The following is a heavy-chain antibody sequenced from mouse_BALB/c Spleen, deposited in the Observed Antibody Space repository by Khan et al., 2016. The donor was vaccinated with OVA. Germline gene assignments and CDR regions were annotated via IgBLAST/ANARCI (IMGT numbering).Heavy chain of an antibody. D-gene: IGHD2-4*01. J-gene: IGHJ3*01. V-gene: IGHV3-2*02. CDR2: ISYSGNT. CDR1: GYSITSEYA. CDR3: ARKDYYDYDPFPY. Sequence: EVQLQESGPGLVKPSQSLSLTCTVTGYSITSEYAWNWIRQFPGNKLERMGYISYSGNTRYNPSLKSRISITRDTSKNQFFLQLNSVTTEDTATYYCARKDYYDYDPFPYWGQGTLFTVSA.